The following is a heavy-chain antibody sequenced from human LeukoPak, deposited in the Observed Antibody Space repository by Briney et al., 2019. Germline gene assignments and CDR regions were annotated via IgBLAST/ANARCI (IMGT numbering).Heavy chain of an antibody. CDR3: ARGDYVLMDV. Sequence: PSETLSLTCAVYGEPFIGYYWNWIRQSPGKGLEWIGEINHSGSTNYNPSLKSRVTISVDTSKNQFSLKLNSVTAADTAVYYCARGDYVLMDVWGKGTTVTVSS. D-gene: IGHD4-17*01. V-gene: IGHV4-34*01. CDR1: GEPFIGYY. J-gene: IGHJ6*04. CDR2: INHSGST.